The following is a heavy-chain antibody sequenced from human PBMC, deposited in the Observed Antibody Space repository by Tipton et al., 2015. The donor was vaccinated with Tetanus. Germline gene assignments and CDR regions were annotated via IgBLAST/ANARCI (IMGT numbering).Heavy chain of an antibody. J-gene: IGHJ4*02. D-gene: IGHD2-15*01. Sequence: SLRLSCEGSGFTFSHHWMSWVRQAPGKGLEWVANIRQDGDEKNYVDSVKGRFTISRDNTKSSVHLQMNSLREDDTAVYYCVRGYSGDAFWGQGTRVPVSS. CDR1: GFTFSHHW. CDR3: VRGYSGDAF. CDR2: IRQDGDEK. V-gene: IGHV3-7*04.